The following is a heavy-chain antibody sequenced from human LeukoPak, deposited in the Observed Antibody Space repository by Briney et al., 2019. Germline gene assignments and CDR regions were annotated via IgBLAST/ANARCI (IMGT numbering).Heavy chain of an antibody. CDR1: GGSISRSSYY. CDR3: ARGGSSWYIAWFDP. Sequence: SETLSLTCSVSGGSISRSSYYWGWIRQPPGKGLEWIGSIYYSGSTYYNPSLKSRVTISVDTSKNQFSLKLSSVTAADTAVYYCARGGSSWYIAWFDPWGQGTLVTVSS. V-gene: IGHV4-39*07. CDR2: IYYSGST. D-gene: IGHD6-13*01. J-gene: IGHJ5*02.